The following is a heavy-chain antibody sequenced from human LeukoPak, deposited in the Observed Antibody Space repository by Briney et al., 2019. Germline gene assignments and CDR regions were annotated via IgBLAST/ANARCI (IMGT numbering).Heavy chain of an antibody. CDR1: GGSIITYD. J-gene: IGHJ4*02. Sequence: SETLSHNCTVTGGSIITYDWNSIRQPPASALSWIGYSHYSGSTNYNPSLKSRVTISVDTSNNQFSLRLSSVTAADTAVYYCARASQLYFFDYWGQGTLVTVSS. V-gene: IGHV4-59*01. D-gene: IGHD2-15*01. CDR3: ARASQLYFFDY. CDR2: SHYSGST.